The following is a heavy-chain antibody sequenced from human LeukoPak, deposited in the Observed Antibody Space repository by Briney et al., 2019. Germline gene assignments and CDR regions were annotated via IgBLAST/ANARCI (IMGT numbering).Heavy chain of an antibody. CDR3: ARSRYTGGHFDY. CDR1: GFTFSSYW. V-gene: IGHV3-74*01. J-gene: IGHJ4*02. CDR2: INSDGSSL. Sequence: TGGSLRLSCAASGFTFSSYWVQWVRQAPGKGLVWISRINSDGSSLSYADSVKGRFTISRDNAKNTVYLQMNSLRAEDTAVYYCARSRYTGGHFDYWGQGTLVTVSS. D-gene: IGHD2-8*02.